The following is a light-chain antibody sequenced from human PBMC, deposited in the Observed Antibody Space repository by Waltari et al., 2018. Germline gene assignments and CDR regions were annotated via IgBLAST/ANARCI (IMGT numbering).Light chain of an antibody. V-gene: IGLV1-40*01. J-gene: IGLJ2*01. CDR3: QSSDTSLSGWI. CDR1: SSNSGAGSD. CDR2: GNN. Sequence: QSVLTQPPSVSGAPGQRVTISCTGSSSNSGAGSDVHWYQQLPGAAPNLLIFGNNNRPSGVPDRFSGSKSGTSASLAIAGLQVEDEATYFCQSSDTSLSGWIFGGGTKLIVL.